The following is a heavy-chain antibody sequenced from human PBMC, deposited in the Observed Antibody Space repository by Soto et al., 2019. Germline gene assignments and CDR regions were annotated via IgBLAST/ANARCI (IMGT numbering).Heavy chain of an antibody. V-gene: IGHV1-24*01. CDR3: ATVPADYYDSSGYEWDY. Sequence: QVQLVQSGAEVKKPGASVKVSCKVSGYTLTELSMHWVRQAPGKGLEWMGGFDPEDGETIYAQKFQGRVTMTEDTSTDTGYMELSSLRSDDTAVYYCATVPADYYDSSGYEWDYWGQGTLVTVSS. J-gene: IGHJ4*02. CDR1: GYTLTELS. CDR2: FDPEDGET. D-gene: IGHD3-22*01.